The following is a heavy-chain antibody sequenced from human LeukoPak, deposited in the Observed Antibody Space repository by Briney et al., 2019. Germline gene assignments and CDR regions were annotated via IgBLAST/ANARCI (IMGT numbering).Heavy chain of an antibody. CDR1: GGTFSSYA. CDR3: ARVYYGSGSYYLAY. J-gene: IGHJ4*02. D-gene: IGHD3-10*01. V-gene: IGHV1-69*06. CDR2: IIPIFGTA. Sequence: SVKVSCKASGGTFSSYAISWVRQAPGQGLEWMGGIIPIFGTANYAQKFQGRVTITADKSTSTAYMGLSSLRSEDTALYYCARVYYGSGSYYLAYWGQGTLVTVSS.